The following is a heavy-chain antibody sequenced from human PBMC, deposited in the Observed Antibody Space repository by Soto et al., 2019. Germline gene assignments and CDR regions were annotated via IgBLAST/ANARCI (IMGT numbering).Heavy chain of an antibody. D-gene: IGHD3-22*01. CDR2: ISYDGSNK. Sequence: GGSLRLSCAASGFTFSSYAMHWVRQAPGKGLEWAAVISYDGSNKYYADSVKGRFTISRDNSKNTLYLQMNSLRAEDTAVYYCARAPTGSYYDSSGYYSLPYYWGQGTLVTVSS. CDR3: ARAPTGSYYDSSGYYSLPYY. J-gene: IGHJ4*02. CDR1: GFTFSSYA. V-gene: IGHV3-30-3*01.